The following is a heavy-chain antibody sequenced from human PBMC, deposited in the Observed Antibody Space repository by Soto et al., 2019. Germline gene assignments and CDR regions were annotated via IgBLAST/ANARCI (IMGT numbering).Heavy chain of an antibody. J-gene: IGHJ6*03. D-gene: IGHD2-2*01. V-gene: IGHV1-18*01. CDR3: ARDSCTSCLYNYYYYYYMDV. Sequence: ASVKVSCKASGYTFTSYGISWVRQAPGQGLEWMGWISAYNGNTNYAQKLQGRVTMTTDTSTSTAYMELRSLRSDDTAVYYCARDSCTSCLYNYYYYYYMDVWGKGTTVTVSS. CDR2: ISAYNGNT. CDR1: GYTFTSYG.